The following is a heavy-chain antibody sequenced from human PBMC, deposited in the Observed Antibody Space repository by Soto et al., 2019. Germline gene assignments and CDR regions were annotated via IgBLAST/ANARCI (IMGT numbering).Heavy chain of an antibody. Sequence: PGRSLRLSCASSGFTFSSYAMIWVRHAPGKGLEWVSAISGSGGSTYYADSVKGRFTISRDNSKNTLYLQMNSLRAEDTAVYYCAKPIPSDYYYGMDVWGQGTTVTVSS. J-gene: IGHJ6*02. CDR1: GFTFSSYA. CDR2: ISGSGGST. D-gene: IGHD2-2*02. CDR3: AKPIPSDYYYGMDV. V-gene: IGHV3-23*01.